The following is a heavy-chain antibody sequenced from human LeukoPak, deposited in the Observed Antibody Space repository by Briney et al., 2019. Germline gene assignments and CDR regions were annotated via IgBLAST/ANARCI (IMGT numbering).Heavy chain of an antibody. CDR2: ISMDGVNT. D-gene: IGHD5-18*01. V-gene: IGHV3-43*01. CDR3: VKGRRRGYAYGTLES. J-gene: IGHJ4*02. CDR1: GFTFDYYT. Sequence: GGSLRLSCAASGFTFDYYTMYWVRQGPEKGLEWVSLISMDGVNTFYADSVKGRFTISRDNNKDSLYLQMNGLRTDDTGLYYCVKGRRRGYAYGTLESWGQGTLVTVSS.